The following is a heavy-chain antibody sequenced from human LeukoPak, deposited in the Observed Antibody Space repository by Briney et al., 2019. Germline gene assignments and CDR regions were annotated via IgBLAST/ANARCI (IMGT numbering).Heavy chain of an antibody. D-gene: IGHD3-22*01. V-gene: IGHV3-48*01. CDR3: AKQYDSSGYYLTSDFDY. J-gene: IGHJ4*02. CDR2: ISSSSSTI. Sequence: PGGSLRLSCAASGFTFSSYSMNWVRQAPGKGLEWVSYISSSSSTIYYADSVKGRFTISRDNAKNSLYLQMNSLRAEDTALYYCAKQYDSSGYYLTSDFDYWGQGTLVTVSS. CDR1: GFTFSSYS.